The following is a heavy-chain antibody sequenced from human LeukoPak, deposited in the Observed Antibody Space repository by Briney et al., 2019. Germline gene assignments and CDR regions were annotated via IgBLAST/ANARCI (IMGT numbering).Heavy chain of an antibody. J-gene: IGHJ5*02. CDR1: GGSISSGTYY. Sequence: SQTLSLTCTVSGGSISSGTYYWSWIRQPPGKGLEWIGYIYYSGSTYYNPSLKSRVTISVDTSKNQFSLKLSSVTAADTAVYYCARVGIAAAGKGGYWFDPWGQGTLVTVSS. CDR3: ARVGIAAAGKGGYWFDP. D-gene: IGHD6-13*01. CDR2: IYYSGST. V-gene: IGHV4-30-4*08.